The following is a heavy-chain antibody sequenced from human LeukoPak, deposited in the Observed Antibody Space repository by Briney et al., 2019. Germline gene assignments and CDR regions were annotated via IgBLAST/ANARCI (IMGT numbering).Heavy chain of an antibody. V-gene: IGHV3-74*03. CDR1: GFTFSTYW. Sequence: AGSLRLSCAASGFTFSTYWMHWVRQAPGKGLVWVSRINSDGSGTTYADSVKGRFTISRDNAKNTLYLQMNSLRAEDTAVYYCARALRPSIAAAGDYWGQGTLVTVSS. CDR3: ARALRPSIAAAGDY. J-gene: IGHJ4*02. D-gene: IGHD6-13*01. CDR2: INSDGSGT.